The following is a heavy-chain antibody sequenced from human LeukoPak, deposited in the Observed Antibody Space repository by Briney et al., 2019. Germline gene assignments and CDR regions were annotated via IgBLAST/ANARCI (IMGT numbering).Heavy chain of an antibody. CDR2: SGSGDSA. CDR3: ARVWYNGFGVLDY. Sequence: PSETLSLTCTVSGDSISNSRWWTWVRHSPGKGLEWFGESGSGDSAKYNPSLKGRVTMSMDKSKNHLSLELNCVTAADTAVYYCARVWYNGFGVLDYWGQGNLVTVSS. CDR1: GDSISNSRW. D-gene: IGHD1-26*01. J-gene: IGHJ4*02. V-gene: IGHV4-4*02.